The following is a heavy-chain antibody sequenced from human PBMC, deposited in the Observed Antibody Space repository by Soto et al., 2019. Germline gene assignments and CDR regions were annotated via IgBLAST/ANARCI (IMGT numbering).Heavy chain of an antibody. Sequence: QVQLVQSGAEVKKPGSSVKVSCKASGGTFSSYTISWVRQAPGQGLEWMGRIIPILGIANYAQKFQGRVTITADKSTSTAYMELSSLRSEDTAVYYCARDDLVGAGHARDYWGQGTLVTVSS. J-gene: IGHJ4*02. CDR1: GGTFSSYT. V-gene: IGHV1-69*08. CDR2: IIPILGIA. CDR3: ARDDLVGAGHARDY. D-gene: IGHD1-26*01.